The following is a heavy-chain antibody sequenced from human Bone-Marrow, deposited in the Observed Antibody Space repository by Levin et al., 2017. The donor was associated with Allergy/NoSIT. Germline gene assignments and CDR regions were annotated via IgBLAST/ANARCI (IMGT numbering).Heavy chain of an antibody. CDR1: GGSINNTNHY. CDR3: ARDESVNSWHTGWFDP. V-gene: IGHV4-61*02. D-gene: IGHD6-13*01. Sequence: SQTLSLTCTVSGGSINNTNHYWSWIRQPAGKGLGWIGRMFAGGASTYNLSLRSRVPIPIDTSKNQFSLKFTSVTAADTAVYYCARDESVNSWHTGWFDPWGQGTLVIVSS. CDR2: MFAGGAS. J-gene: IGHJ5*02.